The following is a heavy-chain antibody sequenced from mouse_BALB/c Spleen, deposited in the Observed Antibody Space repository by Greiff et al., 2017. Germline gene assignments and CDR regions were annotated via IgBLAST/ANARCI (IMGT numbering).Heavy chain of an antibody. CDR2: IDPANGNT. J-gene: IGHJ2*01. V-gene: IGHV14-3*02. D-gene: IGHD4-1*01. Sequence: VQLKESGAELVKPGASVKLSCTASGFNIKDTYMHWVKQRPEQGLEWIGRIDPANGNTKYDPKFQGKATITADTSSNTAYLQLSSLTSEDTAVYYCARRAGTGGNYFDYWGQGTTLTVSS. CDR1: GFNIKDTY. CDR3: ARRAGTGGNYFDY.